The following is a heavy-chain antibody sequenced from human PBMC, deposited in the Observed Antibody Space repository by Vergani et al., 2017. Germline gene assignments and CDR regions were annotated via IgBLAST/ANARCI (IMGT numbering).Heavy chain of an antibody. J-gene: IGHJ3*01. CDR1: GGSISAGYYF. V-gene: IGHV4-61*02. CDR3: ARQIGEYYSGCKVHPLRTAFDV. Sequence: QVQLQASGPGRVKPSQTLSLTCTMSGGSISAGYYFWSWIRQPAGKGLEWLGHISASGNASHSPSLKTRVSMSVDTSKNQFSLTVTSVTAADTAIYFCARQIGEYYSGCKVHPLRTAFDVWAHGTVVTVSS. D-gene: IGHD2-15*01. CDR2: ISASGNA.